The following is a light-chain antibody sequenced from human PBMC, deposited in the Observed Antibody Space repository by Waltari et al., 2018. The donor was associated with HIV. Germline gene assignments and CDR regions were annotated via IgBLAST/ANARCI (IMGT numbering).Light chain of an antibody. CDR1: RSDVGNYNY. CDR2: DVT. J-gene: IGLJ2*01. V-gene: IGLV2-23*02. CDR3: CAYAGSSTFV. Sequence: QSALPQPASVTGSPGQSITISCTGNRSDVGNYNYVSWYQQHPGKAPKLMVYDVTKRPSGVSNRFSGSKSGNTASLTISGLQAEDEADYYCCAYAGSSTFVFGGGTKLTVL.